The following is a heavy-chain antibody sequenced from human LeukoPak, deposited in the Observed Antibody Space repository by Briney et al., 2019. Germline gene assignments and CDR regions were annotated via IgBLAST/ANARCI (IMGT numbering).Heavy chain of an antibody. Sequence: PGGSLRLSCAASGYSFSGYAMHPDRQELGKGLEWASYISSSGSTIYYADSVKGRFTISRDNAKSSLYLQMNSLRDEDTALYYCARDYKGSGDYWFDPWGQGTLVTVSS. J-gene: IGHJ5*02. D-gene: IGHD7-27*01. CDR2: ISSSGSTI. CDR3: ARDYKGSGDYWFDP. V-gene: IGHV3-48*02. CDR1: GYSFSGYA.